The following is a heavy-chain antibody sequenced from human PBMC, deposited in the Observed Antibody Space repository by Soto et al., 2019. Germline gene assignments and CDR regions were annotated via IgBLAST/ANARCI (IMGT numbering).Heavy chain of an antibody. CDR3: ARGGYCSSTSCYYYGMDV. D-gene: IGHD2-2*01. V-gene: IGHV3-13*05. CDR2: IGTAGDP. J-gene: IGHJ6*02. CDR1: GFTFSSYD. Sequence: GGSLRLSCAASGFTFSSYDMHWVRQATGKGLEWVSAIGTAGDPYYPGSVKGRFTISRENAKNSLYLQMNSLRAGDTAVYYCARGGYCSSTSCYYYGMDVWGQGTTVTAP.